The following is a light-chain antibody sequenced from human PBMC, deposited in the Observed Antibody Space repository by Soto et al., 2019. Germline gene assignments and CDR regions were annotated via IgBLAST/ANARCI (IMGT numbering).Light chain of an antibody. Sequence: QAVVTQPPSVSAAPGQNITISCSGSGSNIGNNVVSWYRQLPGTASKLLIYDNHKRPSGIPDRFSGSKSGTSATLDITGLQTGDEADYHCGTWDSSLSAVVFGGGTKLTVL. CDR2: DNH. J-gene: IGLJ3*02. V-gene: IGLV1-51*01. CDR1: GSNIGNNV. CDR3: GTWDSSLSAVV.